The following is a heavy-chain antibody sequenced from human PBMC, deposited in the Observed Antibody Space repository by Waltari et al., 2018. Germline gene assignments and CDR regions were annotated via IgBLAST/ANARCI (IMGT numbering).Heavy chain of an antibody. CDR3: ARPLSLIGRLPYGSGSSNWFDP. CDR1: GGSFSGYY. Sequence: QVQLQQWGAVLLKPSETLSLTCAVYGGSFSGYYWSWIRQPPGKGLEWIGEINHSGSTNYNPSLKSRVTISVDTSKNQFSLKLSSVTAADTAVYYCARPLSLIGRLPYGSGSSNWFDPWGQGTLVTVSS. D-gene: IGHD3-10*01. CDR2: INHSGST. V-gene: IGHV4-34*01. J-gene: IGHJ5*02.